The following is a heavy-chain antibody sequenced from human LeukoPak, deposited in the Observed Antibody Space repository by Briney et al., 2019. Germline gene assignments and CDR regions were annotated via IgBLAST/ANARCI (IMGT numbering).Heavy chain of an antibody. V-gene: IGHV4-59*01. J-gene: IGHJ4*02. CDR2: IYNSGST. CDR1: GGSISSYY. CDR3: ARSITIFGVVTYFDY. D-gene: IGHD3-3*01. Sequence: SETLSLTCTVSGGSISSYYWSWIRQPPGKGLEWIGYIYNSGSTNYNPSLKSRVTISVDTSKNQFSLKLSSVTAADTAVYYCARSITIFGVVTYFDYWGQGTLVTVSS.